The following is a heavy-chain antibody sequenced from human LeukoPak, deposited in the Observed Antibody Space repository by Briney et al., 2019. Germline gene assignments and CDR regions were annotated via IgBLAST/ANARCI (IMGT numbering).Heavy chain of an antibody. Sequence: GGSLRLSCAASEFTVSSNYMSWVRQAPGKGLEWVSVIYGGGSTYYADSVKGRFTISRDNSKNTLYLQMNGLRAEDTAVYYCARAGGPLGAFDIWGQGTMVTVSS. CDR2: IYGGGST. J-gene: IGHJ3*02. CDR3: ARAGGPLGAFDI. V-gene: IGHV3-66*02. CDR1: EFTVSSNY.